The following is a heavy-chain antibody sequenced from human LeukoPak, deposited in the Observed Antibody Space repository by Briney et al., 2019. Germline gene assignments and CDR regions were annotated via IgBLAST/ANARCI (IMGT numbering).Heavy chain of an antibody. J-gene: IGHJ4*02. D-gene: IGHD4-23*01. CDR1: GFTVSSNY. CDR2: IYSGGST. Sequence: GGSLRLSCAASGFTVSSNYMSWVRQAPGKGLEWVSVIYSGGSTYYADSVKGRFTISRDNSKNTLYLQMNSLRAEDTAVYYCARYVGGGNSGGFDSWGQGTLVIVSS. V-gene: IGHV3-53*01. CDR3: ARYVGGGNSGGFDS.